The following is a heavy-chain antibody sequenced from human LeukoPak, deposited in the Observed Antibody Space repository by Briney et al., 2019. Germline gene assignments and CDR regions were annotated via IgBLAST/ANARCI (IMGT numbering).Heavy chain of an antibody. V-gene: IGHV3-20*01. CDR1: GFTFSSYA. CDR2: INWNGGST. Sequence: TGGSLRLSCAASGFTFSSYAMSWVRQAPGKGLEWVSGINWNGGSTGYADSVKGRFTISRDNAKNSLYLQMNSLRAEDTALYHCAREITEWSTKMDVWGQGTTVTVSS. J-gene: IGHJ6*02. D-gene: IGHD3-3*01. CDR3: AREITEWSTKMDV.